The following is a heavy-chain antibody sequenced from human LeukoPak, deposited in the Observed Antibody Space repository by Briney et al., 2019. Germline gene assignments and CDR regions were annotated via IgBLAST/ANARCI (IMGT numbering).Heavy chain of an antibody. CDR2: INHSGST. CDR1: GGSFSGYY. CDR3: ARGNSGTTAYGYYYYYYMDV. Sequence: SETLSLTCAVYGGSFSGYYWSWIRQPPGKGLGWIGEINHSGSTNYNPSLKSRVTISVDTSKNQFSLKLSSVTAADTAVYYCARGNSGTTAYGYYYYYYMDVWGKGTTVTVSS. D-gene: IGHD1-7*01. J-gene: IGHJ6*03. V-gene: IGHV4-34*01.